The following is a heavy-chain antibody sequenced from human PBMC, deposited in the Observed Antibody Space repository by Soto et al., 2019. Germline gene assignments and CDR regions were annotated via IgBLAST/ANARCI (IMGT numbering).Heavy chain of an antibody. D-gene: IGHD7-27*01. CDR1: GDSINTVHYS. CDR2: IYSSRST. V-gene: IGHV4-30-4*01. Sequence: QVQLQESGPGLVEPSQTLSLTCIVSGDSINTVHYSWSWIRQSPDKGLEWLGHIYSSRSTYTIPSLKSRVTITLDTSKNQCSLKLNSVTAADTAVYYCTRGPSGDKIDYWGQGALGIVSS. CDR3: TRGPSGDKIDY. J-gene: IGHJ4*02.